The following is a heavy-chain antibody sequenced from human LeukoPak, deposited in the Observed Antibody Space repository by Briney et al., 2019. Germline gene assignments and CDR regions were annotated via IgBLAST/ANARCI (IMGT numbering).Heavy chain of an antibody. CDR3: ASSAITIFGVVSHMDV. CDR1: GGSFSGYY. D-gene: IGHD3-3*01. Sequence: SETLSFTCAVYGGSFSGYYWSWIRQPRGKGLEWIGEINHSGSTNYNPSLKSRVTISVDTSKNQFSLKLSSVTAADTAVYYCASSAITIFGVVSHMDVWGKGTTVTVSS. J-gene: IGHJ6*03. CDR2: INHSGST. V-gene: IGHV4-34*01.